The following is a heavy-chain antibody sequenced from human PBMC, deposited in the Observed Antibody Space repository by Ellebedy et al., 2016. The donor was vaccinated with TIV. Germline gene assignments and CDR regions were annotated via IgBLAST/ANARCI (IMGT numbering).Heavy chain of an antibody. CDR1: GGSISSSSYY. CDR2: IYYSGST. V-gene: IGHV4-61*05. Sequence: SETLSLTCTVSGGSISSSSYYWGWIRQPPRKGLEWIGYIYYSGSTNYNPSLKSRVTMSVDTSKSQFSLRLTSVTAADTAVYYCARAIAVGVHFDYWGQGTLVTVSS. D-gene: IGHD6-19*01. J-gene: IGHJ4*02. CDR3: ARAIAVGVHFDY.